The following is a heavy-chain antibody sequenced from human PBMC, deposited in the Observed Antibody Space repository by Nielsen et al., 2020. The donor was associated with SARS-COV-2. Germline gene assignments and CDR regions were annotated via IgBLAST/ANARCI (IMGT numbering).Heavy chain of an antibody. CDR2: ISGRGGNT. J-gene: IGHJ4*02. CDR3: AKGDGGYSYGYPDY. Sequence: GESLKISCAASGFSFSNYAMNWVRHAPGKGLEWVSAISGRGGNTFYADSVKGRFTISRDNSKSTLYLQMNSLSAEDTAIYYCAKGDGGYSYGYPDYWGQGTLVTVSS. D-gene: IGHD5-18*01. CDR1: GFSFSNYA. V-gene: IGHV3-23*01.